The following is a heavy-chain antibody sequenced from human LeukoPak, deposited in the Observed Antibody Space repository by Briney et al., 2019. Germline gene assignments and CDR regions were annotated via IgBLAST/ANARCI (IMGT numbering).Heavy chain of an antibody. CDR3: ARDNNYDILTGPHTEYYYYMDV. J-gene: IGHJ6*03. V-gene: IGHV3-21*01. CDR1: GFTFSSYS. Sequence: GGSLRLSCAASGFTFSSYSMNWVRQAPGKGLEWVSSISSSSSYIYYADSVKGRFTISRDNAKNALYLQMNSLRAEDTAVYYCARDNNYDILTGPHTEYYYYMDVWGKGTTVTVSS. D-gene: IGHD3-9*01. CDR2: ISSSSSYI.